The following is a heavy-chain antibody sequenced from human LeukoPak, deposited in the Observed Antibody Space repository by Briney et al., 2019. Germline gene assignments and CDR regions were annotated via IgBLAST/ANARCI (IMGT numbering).Heavy chain of an antibody. CDR3: ATNSGRYCSGGSCYVRHYYYGMDV. Sequence: SETLSLTCAVYGGSFSGYYWSWIRQPPGKGLEWIGEINHSGSTNYNPSLKSRVTISVDTSKNQFSLKLSSVTAADTAVYYCATNSGRYCSGGSCYVRHYYYGMDVWGQGTTVTVSS. V-gene: IGHV4-34*01. J-gene: IGHJ6*02. D-gene: IGHD2-15*01. CDR2: INHSGST. CDR1: GGSFSGYY.